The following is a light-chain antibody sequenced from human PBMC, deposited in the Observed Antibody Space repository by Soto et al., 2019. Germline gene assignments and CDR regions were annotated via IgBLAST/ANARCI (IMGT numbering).Light chain of an antibody. CDR2: RAS. V-gene: IGKV1-5*03. J-gene: IGKJ1*01. CDR3: QQYDTYGAWT. CDR1: QSINSW. Sequence: DIQMTQSPSTLSASVGDRVTITCRASQSINSWLAWYQQKPGKAPKLLIYRASSLESGVPSRFSGSASGTEFTLTITSLQPDDYATYYCQQYDTYGAWTFDQGTKVEIK.